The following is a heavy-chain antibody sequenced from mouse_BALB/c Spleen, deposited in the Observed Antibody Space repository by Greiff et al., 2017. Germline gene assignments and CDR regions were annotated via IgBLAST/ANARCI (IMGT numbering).Heavy chain of an antibody. V-gene: IGHV2-6-2*01. CDR2: IWSDGST. CDR1: GFSLTSYG. J-gene: IGHJ4*01. Sequence: VKLMESGPDLVAPSQSLSITCTVSGFSLTSYGVHWVRQPPGKGLEWLVVIWSDGSTTYNSALKSRLSISKDNSKSQVFLKMNSLQTDDTAMYYCARWDDGYPYAMDYWGQGTSVTVSS. CDR3: ARWDDGYPYAMDY. D-gene: IGHD2-3*01.